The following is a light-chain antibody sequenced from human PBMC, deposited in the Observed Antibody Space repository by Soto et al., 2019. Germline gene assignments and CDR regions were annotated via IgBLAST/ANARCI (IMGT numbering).Light chain of an antibody. J-gene: IGKJ3*01. V-gene: IGKV3-20*01. CDR1: QTLSGAY. CDR2: AAS. Sequence: EIVLTQSPVTLSLSPGERATLSCRASQTLSGAYLAWYQQKPAQAPMLLIYAASTRATDVPDRFSGSGSGTDFTLTISRVEPEDFAVYYCQNNLLSPPVTFGPGTKVDIK. CDR3: QNNLLSPPVT.